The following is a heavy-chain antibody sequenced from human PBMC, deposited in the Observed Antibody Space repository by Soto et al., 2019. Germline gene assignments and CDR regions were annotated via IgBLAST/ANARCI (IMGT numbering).Heavy chain of an antibody. J-gene: IGHJ6*02. D-gene: IGHD6-6*01. Sequence: SQTLSLTCAISGDSVSSNSAAWNWIRQSPSRGLEWLGRTYYRSKWYNDYAVSVKSRITINPDTSKNQFSLQLNSVTPEDTAVYYCARDNGGDLAAPYGIHYYYYYGMDVWGQGTTVTVSS. CDR3: ARDNGGDLAAPYGIHYYYYYGMDV. V-gene: IGHV6-1*01. CDR1: GDSVSSNSAA. CDR2: TYYRSKWYN.